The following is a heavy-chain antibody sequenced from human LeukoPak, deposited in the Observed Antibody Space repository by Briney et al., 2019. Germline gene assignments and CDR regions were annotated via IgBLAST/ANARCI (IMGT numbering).Heavy chain of an antibody. J-gene: IGHJ4*02. CDR2: ISYDGSNK. D-gene: IGHD3-22*01. CDR1: GFTFSSYG. CDR3: ARATLYYYDSSGLNPLDY. Sequence: GGSLRLSCAASGFTFSSYGMHWVRQASGKGLEWVAVISYDGSNKYYADSVKGRFTISRDNSKNTLYLQMSSLRAEDTAVYYCARATLYYYDSSGLNPLDYWGQGTLVTVSS. V-gene: IGHV3-30*03.